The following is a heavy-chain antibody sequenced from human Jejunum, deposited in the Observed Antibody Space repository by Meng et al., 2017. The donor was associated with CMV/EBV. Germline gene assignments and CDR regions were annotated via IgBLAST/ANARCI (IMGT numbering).Heavy chain of an antibody. V-gene: IGHV3-11*01. Sequence: FTFSDSYMSWIRQAPGKGLEWVSYIGGRGNTIYYADSVKGRFTISRDNAKNSLYLQMNSLRAEDTALYYCARATSHDFWSYYHLDYWGQGTLVTVSS. D-gene: IGHD3-3*01. J-gene: IGHJ4*02. CDR1: FTFSDSY. CDR3: ARATSHDFWSYYHLDY. CDR2: IGGRGNTI.